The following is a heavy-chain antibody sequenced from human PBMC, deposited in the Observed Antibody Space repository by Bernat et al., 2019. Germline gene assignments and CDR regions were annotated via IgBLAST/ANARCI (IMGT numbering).Heavy chain of an antibody. CDR2: ILYDGSNQ. J-gene: IGHJ5*02. CDR3: ARDSQAARPGWFDP. D-gene: IGHD6-6*01. Sequence: QVQLVESGGGVVQPGRSLRLSCAASGFTFGSYGMHWVRQAPGKGLEWVTFILYDGSNQDYADSVKGRFTISRDNAKNTLYLQMNSLRAEDTAVYYCARDSQAARPGWFDPWGQGTLVAVSS. V-gene: IGHV3-33*05. CDR1: GFTFGSYG.